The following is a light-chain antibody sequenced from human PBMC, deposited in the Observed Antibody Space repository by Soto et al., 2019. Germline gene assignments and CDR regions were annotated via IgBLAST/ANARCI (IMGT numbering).Light chain of an antibody. CDR1: SSDVGGYDY. J-gene: IGLJ1*01. CDR3: SSYSISTAYL. Sequence: QSVLTQPASVSGSPGQPITISCTGTSSDVGGYDYVSWYQLHPGKAPRLRIFEVSNRPSGVSYRFSGSKSGNTASPTISGLQAEDEADYFCSSYSISTAYLFGTGTKVTVL. CDR2: EVS. V-gene: IGLV2-14*01.